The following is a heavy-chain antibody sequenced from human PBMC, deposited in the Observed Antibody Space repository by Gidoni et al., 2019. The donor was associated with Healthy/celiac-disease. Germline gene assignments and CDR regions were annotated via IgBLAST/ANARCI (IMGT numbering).Heavy chain of an antibody. CDR1: GFTFSSYA. J-gene: IGHJ4*02. CDR3: ATGRGYFLGNDY. V-gene: IGHV3-23*01. CDR2: ISGSGGST. D-gene: IGHD1-26*01. Sequence: EVQLLESGGGLVQPGGSLRLSCAASGFTFSSYAMSWVRQAPGKGLEWVSAISGSGGSTYYADSVKGRFTISRDNSKNTLYLQMNSLRAEDTAVYYCATGRGYFLGNDYWGQGTLVTVSS.